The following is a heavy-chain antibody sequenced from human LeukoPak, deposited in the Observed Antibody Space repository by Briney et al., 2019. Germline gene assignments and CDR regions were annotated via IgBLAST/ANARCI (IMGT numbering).Heavy chain of an antibody. Sequence: SETLSLTCTVSGGSISSYYWSWIRQPPGKGLEWIGYIYYSGSTNYNPSLKSRVTISVDTSKNQFSLKLSSVTAADTAVYYCARVSLAGPAFDIWGQGTMVTVSS. CDR1: GGSISSYY. D-gene: IGHD3-16*02. CDR2: IYYSGST. J-gene: IGHJ3*02. V-gene: IGHV4-59*01. CDR3: ARVSLAGPAFDI.